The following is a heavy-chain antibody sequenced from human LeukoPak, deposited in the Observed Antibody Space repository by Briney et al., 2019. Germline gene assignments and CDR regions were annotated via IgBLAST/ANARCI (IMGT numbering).Heavy chain of an antibody. CDR2: IYATGST. Sequence: SGTLSLTCTVSGGSISSYYWSWIRQPPGKGLEWIGYIYATGSTNYNPSLKSRVTMSVDTSKNHFSLKLSSVTAADTAVYYCAREGAGATHDYWGQGTLVTVSS. CDR3: AREGAGATHDY. V-gene: IGHV4-59*12. D-gene: IGHD1-26*01. J-gene: IGHJ4*02. CDR1: GGSISSYY.